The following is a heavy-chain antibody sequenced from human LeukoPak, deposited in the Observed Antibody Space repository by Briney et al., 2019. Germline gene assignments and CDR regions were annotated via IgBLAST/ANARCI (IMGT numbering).Heavy chain of an antibody. CDR3: ARNRPNVVPAALFGYYYGMDV. D-gene: IGHD2-2*01. V-gene: IGHV1-69*04. CDR1: GDTFSSYA. Sequence: VASVKVSCKASGDTFSSYAISWVRQAPGHGLEWMGRIIPIFGIANYAQKFQGRVTITADKSTSTAYMELSSLRSEDTAVYYCARNRPNVVPAALFGYYYGMDVWGQGTTVTVSS. J-gene: IGHJ6*02. CDR2: IIPIFGIA.